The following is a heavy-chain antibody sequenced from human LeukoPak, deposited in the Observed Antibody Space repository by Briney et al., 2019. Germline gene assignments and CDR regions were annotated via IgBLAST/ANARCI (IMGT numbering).Heavy chain of an antibody. Sequence: ASVNVSSTASGYTFTIYGISCVRHAPGQGLEWMGWISAYNGNTNYAQKLQGRVTMTTDTSTSTAYMELRSLRSDDTAVYYCARDYYDEVALDYWGQGTLVTVSS. J-gene: IGHJ4*02. V-gene: IGHV1-18*01. CDR1: GYTFTIYG. CDR2: ISAYNGNT. D-gene: IGHD3-22*01. CDR3: ARDYYDEVALDY.